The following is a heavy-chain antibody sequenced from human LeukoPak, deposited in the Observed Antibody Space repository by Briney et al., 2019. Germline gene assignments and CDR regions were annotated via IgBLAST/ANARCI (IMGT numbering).Heavy chain of an antibody. J-gene: IGHJ4*02. V-gene: IGHV3-23*01. Sequence: AGGSLRLSCVASGFTVNNHAMSWVRQAPGKGLEWVSVISGSDDSTYYPDSVKGRFTTSRDTSKNTLFLQMNSLRAEDTALYYCAKGGIAARLTDYRGQGTLVTVSS. CDR3: AKGGIAARLTDY. CDR2: ISGSDDST. CDR1: GFTVNNHA. D-gene: IGHD6-6*01.